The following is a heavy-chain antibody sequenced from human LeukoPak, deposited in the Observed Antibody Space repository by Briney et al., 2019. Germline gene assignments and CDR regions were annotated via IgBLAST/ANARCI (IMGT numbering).Heavy chain of an antibody. D-gene: IGHD2-2*01. Sequence: SVKVSCKASGGTFSSYTISWVRQAPGQGLEWMGRIIPILGIANYAQKFQGRVTITADKSTSTAYMELSSLRSEDTAVYYCARDPTERWMPAPSWFDPWGQGTLVTVSS. J-gene: IGHJ5*02. CDR2: IIPILGIA. CDR1: GGTFSSYT. CDR3: ARDPTERWMPAPSWFDP. V-gene: IGHV1-69*04.